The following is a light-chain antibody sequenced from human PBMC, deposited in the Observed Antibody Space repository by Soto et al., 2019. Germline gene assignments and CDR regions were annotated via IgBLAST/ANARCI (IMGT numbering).Light chain of an antibody. J-gene: IGKJ1*01. Sequence: DIQMTQSPSTLSASVGDRVTITCRASQSISSWLAWYQQKPGKAPKLLIYDASSLERGVPSRFSGSGSGTEFTLTISSLQPDDFATYYCQQYSIQWTFGQGTRVEIK. CDR1: QSISSW. V-gene: IGKV1-5*01. CDR2: DAS. CDR3: QQYSIQWT.